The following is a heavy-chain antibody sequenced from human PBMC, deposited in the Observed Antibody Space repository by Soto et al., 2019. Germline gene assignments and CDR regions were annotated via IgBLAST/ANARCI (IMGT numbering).Heavy chain of an antibody. V-gene: IGHV4-4*02. J-gene: IGHJ4*02. Sequence: QVQLQESGPGLVRPSGALSVTCAVSGDSISRSHWWSWVRQSPGKGLEWIGEISHSGITNYNPSLNSRVTNSGDKSKNHLSLKLTSVTAADTAVYYCARVRYDRSGFDHWGQGTLVSVSS. CDR1: GDSISRSHW. CDR3: ARVRYDRSGFDH. CDR2: ISHSGIT. D-gene: IGHD3-22*01.